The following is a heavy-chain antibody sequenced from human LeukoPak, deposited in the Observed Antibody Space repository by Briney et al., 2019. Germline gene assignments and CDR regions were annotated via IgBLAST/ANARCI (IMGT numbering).Heavy chain of an antibody. J-gene: IGHJ4*02. CDR3: AKGVYSSSLYYFDY. V-gene: IGHV3-9*01. Sequence: GRSPRLSCAASGFTFDDYAMHWVRQAPGKGLEWVSGISWNSGSIGYADSVKGRFTISRDNAKNSLYLQMNSLRAEDTALYYCAKGVYSSSLYYFDYWGQGTLVTVSS. D-gene: IGHD6-13*01. CDR1: GFTFDDYA. CDR2: ISWNSGSI.